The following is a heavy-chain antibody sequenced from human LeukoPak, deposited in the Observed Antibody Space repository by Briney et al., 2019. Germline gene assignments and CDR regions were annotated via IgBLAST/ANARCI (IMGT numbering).Heavy chain of an antibody. Sequence: PSQTLSLTCTVSGGSISSGSYYWSWIRQPAGKALEWIGRIYTSGNTNYNPTLKSRVTISVDTSKNQFSLKLSSVTAADTAVYYCARVVQSTDSSGFYLPEYFQHWGQGTLVTVSS. CDR3: ARVVQSTDSSGFYLPEYFQH. D-gene: IGHD3-22*01. V-gene: IGHV4-61*02. J-gene: IGHJ1*01. CDR2: IYTSGNT. CDR1: GGSISSGSYY.